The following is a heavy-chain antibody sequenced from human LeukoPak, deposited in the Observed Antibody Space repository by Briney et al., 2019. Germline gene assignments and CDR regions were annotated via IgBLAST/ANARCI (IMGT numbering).Heavy chain of an antibody. Sequence: PGGCPRLSCAASGFTFSDYSINWVRQAPGKGREWVSSISSSNNYIYYADSVKGRFTISRDNAKDSLYLQMNSLRAEDTAVYYCARRSPNYYFDYWGQGTPVTVSS. J-gene: IGHJ4*02. V-gene: IGHV3-21*01. CDR1: GFTFSDYS. CDR3: ARRSPNYYFDY. CDR2: ISSSNNYI.